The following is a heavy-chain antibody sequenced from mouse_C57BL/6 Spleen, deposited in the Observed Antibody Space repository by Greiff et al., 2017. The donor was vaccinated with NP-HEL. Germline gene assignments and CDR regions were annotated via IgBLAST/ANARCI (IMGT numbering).Heavy chain of an antibody. CDR3: ARLGY. V-gene: IGHV1-69*01. CDR1: GYTFTSYW. J-gene: IGHJ2*01. CDR2: IDPSDSYT. Sequence: QVQLQQPGAELVMPGASVKLSCKASGYTFTSYWMHWVKQRPGQGLAWIGEIDPSDSYTNYNQKFKGKSTLTVDKSSSTAYMQLSSLTSEDSAVYYCARLGYWGQGTTLTVSS.